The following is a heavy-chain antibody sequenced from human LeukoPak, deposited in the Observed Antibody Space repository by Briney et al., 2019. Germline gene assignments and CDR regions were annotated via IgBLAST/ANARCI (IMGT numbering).Heavy chain of an antibody. CDR1: GFTFGDYA. J-gene: IGHJ5*02. CDR2: IRSKAYGGTT. CDR3: TRDVSS. V-gene: IGHV3-49*04. Sequence: GRSLRLSCTASGFTFGDYAMSWVRQAPGKGRGWVGFIRSKAYGGTTEYAASVKGRFTISRDDSKSIAYLQMNSLKTEDTAVYYCTRDVSSWGQGTLVTVSS. D-gene: IGHD2/OR15-2a*01.